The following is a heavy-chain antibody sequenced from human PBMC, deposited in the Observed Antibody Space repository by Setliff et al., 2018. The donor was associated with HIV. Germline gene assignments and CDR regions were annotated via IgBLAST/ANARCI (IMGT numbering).Heavy chain of an antibody. CDR3: ARDRTEFVDGGYYPYYFDS. J-gene: IGHJ4*02. Sequence: SETLSLTCTVSGGSITSSYWSWIRQPAGKGLEWIGRIYTSGSTNYNPSLKSRVTMSIDTSKKQFSLKLASVTAADTAVYYCARDRTEFVDGGYYPYYFDSWGQGTLVTVSS. V-gene: IGHV4-4*07. D-gene: IGHD3-22*01. CDR1: GGSITSSY. CDR2: IYTSGST.